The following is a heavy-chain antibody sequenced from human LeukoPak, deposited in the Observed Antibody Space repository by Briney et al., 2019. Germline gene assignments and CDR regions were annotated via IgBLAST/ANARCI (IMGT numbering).Heavy chain of an antibody. D-gene: IGHD2-15*01. V-gene: IGHV4-4*09. J-gene: IGHJ5*02. CDR3: ALFFPGQGGRGT. Sequence: PSETLSLTCIVSGGSISSHYWSRIRQPPGKGLEWIGYSGGTNYNPSLRSRVAISGDTSKNQFSLMLTSVTAADTAVYFCALFFPGQGGRGTWGPGTQVTVSS. CDR1: GGSISSHY. CDR2: SGGT.